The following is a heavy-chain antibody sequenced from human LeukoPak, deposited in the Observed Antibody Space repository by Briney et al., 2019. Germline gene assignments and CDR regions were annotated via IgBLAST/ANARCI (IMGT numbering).Heavy chain of an antibody. CDR2: INHSGST. V-gene: IGHV4-34*01. J-gene: IGHJ4*02. CDR1: GGSFSGYY. Sequence: SETLSLTCAVYGGSFSGYYWSWIRQPPGKGLEWIGEINHSGSTNYNPSLKSRVTMSVDTSKNQFSLKLSSVTAADTAVYYCAVFSSGWYGEFDYWGQGTLVTVSS. CDR3: AVFSSGWYGEFDY. D-gene: IGHD6-19*01.